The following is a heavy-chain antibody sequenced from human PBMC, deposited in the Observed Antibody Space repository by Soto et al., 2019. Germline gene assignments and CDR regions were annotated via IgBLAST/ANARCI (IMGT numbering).Heavy chain of an antibody. D-gene: IGHD3-10*01. J-gene: IGHJ6*02. V-gene: IGHV3-21*01. CDR1: GFIFSSYS. CDR2: ITGSSNFI. Sequence: EVQLVESGGGLVKPGGSLRLSCAASGFIFSSYSFNWVRQAPGKGLEWVSSITGSSNFIYYADSVKGRFTISRDNAKNSLSLQINSLRAEDTAVYYCSRGLLWFGENLYGMDVWGQGTTVTVSS. CDR3: SRGLLWFGENLYGMDV.